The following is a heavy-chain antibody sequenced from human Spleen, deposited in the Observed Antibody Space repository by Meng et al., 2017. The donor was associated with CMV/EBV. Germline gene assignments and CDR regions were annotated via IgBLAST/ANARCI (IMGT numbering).Heavy chain of an antibody. J-gene: IGHJ6*02. CDR2: INPSYGST. V-gene: IGHV1-46*01. CDR1: GYTFTSYD. Sequence: ASVKVSCKASGYTFTSYDINWVRQATGQGLEWMGIINPSYGSTTYAQKFQGRVTMTRDTSTSTVYMELSSLRSEDTAVYYCARDLEESGYIYGMDVWGQGTTVTVSS. CDR3: ARDLEESGYIYGMDV. D-gene: IGHD5-12*01.